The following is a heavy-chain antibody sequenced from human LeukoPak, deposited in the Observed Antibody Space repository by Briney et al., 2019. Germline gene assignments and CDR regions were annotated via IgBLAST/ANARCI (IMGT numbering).Heavy chain of an antibody. Sequence: AETLSLPCAVYGLSFSCYYWSWSRPPPGKGLEWIGEIKHSGSNNYNPSLKSRVTISVDTSKYQFSLKLSSVTVEDTAVYYCASRGYDIPDYYYYGMDVWGKGTTVTV. J-gene: IGHJ6*04. V-gene: IGHV4-34*01. CDR2: IKHSGSN. CDR1: GLSFSCYY. CDR3: ASRGYDIPDYYYYGMDV. D-gene: IGHD3-9*01.